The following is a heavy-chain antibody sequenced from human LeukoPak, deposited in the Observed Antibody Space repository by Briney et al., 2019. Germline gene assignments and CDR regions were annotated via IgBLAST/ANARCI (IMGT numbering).Heavy chain of an antibody. CDR3: ARRGGSRPNDY. J-gene: IGHJ4*02. D-gene: IGHD1-26*01. V-gene: IGHV3-21*01. CDR1: GFTVSSYS. Sequence: GGSLRLSCAASGFTVSSYSMNWVRQAPGKGLEWVSSISTLSGYVYYADSVKGRFTISRDSARNSMFLQMNSLRAEDTAVYYCARRGGSRPNDYWGQGTLVTVSS. CDR2: ISTLSGYV.